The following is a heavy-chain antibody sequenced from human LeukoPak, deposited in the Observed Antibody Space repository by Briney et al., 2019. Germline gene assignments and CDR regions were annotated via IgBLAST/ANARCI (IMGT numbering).Heavy chain of an antibody. CDR3: ARDRRLNWNNGDAFDI. Sequence: GGSLRLSCAASGSTFSSYGMHWVRQAPGQGLEWVSSISSSSSYIYFADSVKGRFTISRDNAKNSLYLQMNSLRAEDTAVYYCARDRRLNWNNGDAFDIWGQGTMVTVSS. CDR2: ISSSSSYI. V-gene: IGHV3-21*01. CDR1: GSTFSSYG. D-gene: IGHD1/OR15-1a*01. J-gene: IGHJ3*02.